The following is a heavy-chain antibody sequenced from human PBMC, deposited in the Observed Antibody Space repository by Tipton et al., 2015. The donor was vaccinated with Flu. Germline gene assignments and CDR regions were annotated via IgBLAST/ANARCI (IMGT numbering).Heavy chain of an antibody. J-gene: IGHJ4*02. D-gene: IGHD2-21*01. Sequence: TLSLTCNVSGGSMSNDYWSWVRQSPGKGLEWIGSIYSSGITNYSPSLKRRVTVSKDTSTNQVSLKMNSVIAADTAVYYCARGPPGPSIRAYYFDIWGQGALVTVSS. V-gene: IGHV4-59*01. CDR2: IYSSGIT. CDR3: ARGPPGPSIRAYYFDI. CDR1: GGSMSNDY.